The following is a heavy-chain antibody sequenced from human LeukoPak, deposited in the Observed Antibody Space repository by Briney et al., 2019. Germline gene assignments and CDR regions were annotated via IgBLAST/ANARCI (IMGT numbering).Heavy chain of an antibody. Sequence: GGSLRLSCAASGFTFSSYEMNWVRKAPGKGLEWVSYISSSGSTIYYADSVKGRFTISRDNPKNSLYLQMNSLRAEDTAVYYCAELGITMIGGVWGKGTTVTISS. V-gene: IGHV3-48*03. CDR3: AELGITMIGGV. CDR1: GFTFSSYE. D-gene: IGHD3-10*02. CDR2: ISSSGSTI. J-gene: IGHJ6*04.